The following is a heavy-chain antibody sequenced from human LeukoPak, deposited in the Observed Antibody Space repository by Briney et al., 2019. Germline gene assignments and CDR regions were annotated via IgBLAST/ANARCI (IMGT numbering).Heavy chain of an antibody. CDR2: INPNSGDT. J-gene: IGHJ4*02. V-gene: IGHV1-2*06. Sequence: ASVKVSCKASGYTFTGYYMHWVRQAPGQGLEWMGRINPNSGDTNYAQKFQGRVTMTRDTSISTAYMELGRLTSDDTAVYYCARGVVVVAATQMDYWGQGTLVTVSS. CDR1: GYTFTGYY. CDR3: ARGVVVVAATQMDY. D-gene: IGHD2-15*01.